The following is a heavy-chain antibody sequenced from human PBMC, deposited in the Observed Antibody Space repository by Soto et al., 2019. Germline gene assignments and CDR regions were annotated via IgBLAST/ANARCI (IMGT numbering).Heavy chain of an antibody. J-gene: IGHJ6*02. CDR1: GFTFSSYA. Sequence: GGSLRLSCAASGFTFSSYAMSWVRQAPGKGLEWVSAISGSGGSTYYADSVKGRFTISRDNSKNTLYLQMNSLRAEDTAVYYCAAYCGGDCYRDNSDLIYYYYYGMDVWGQGTTVTVSS. CDR3: AAYCGGDCYRDNSDLIYYYYYGMDV. CDR2: ISGSGGST. V-gene: IGHV3-23*01. D-gene: IGHD2-21*02.